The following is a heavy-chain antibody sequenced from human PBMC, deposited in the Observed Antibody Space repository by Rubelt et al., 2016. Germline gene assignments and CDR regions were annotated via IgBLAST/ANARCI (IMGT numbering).Heavy chain of an antibody. V-gene: IGHV4-59*08. D-gene: IGHD6-19*01. CDR3: ARSGKQWDALDY. J-gene: IGHJ4*02. CDR2: IYYSGST. Sequence: QVQLQESGPGLVKPSETLSLTCTVSGGSINSYYWSWIRQPPGKGLEWIGHIYYSGSTNYNPSLKRRVTISVDTSKNHFSLKLNSVTAADTAVYYCARSGKQWDALDYWGQGTLVTVSS. CDR1: GGSINSYY.